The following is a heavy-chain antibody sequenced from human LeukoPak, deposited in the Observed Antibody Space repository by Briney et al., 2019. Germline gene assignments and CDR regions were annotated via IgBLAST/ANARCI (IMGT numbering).Heavy chain of an antibody. V-gene: IGHV3-9*01. Sequence: GGSLRLSCAASGFTFDDYAMHWVRQAPGKGLEWVSGISWNSGGIGYADSVKGRFTISRDNAKNSLYLQMNSLRAEDTALYYCAKVPMTSEDAFDIWGQGTMVTVSS. CDR2: ISWNSGGI. CDR3: AKVPMTSEDAFDI. CDR1: GFTFDDYA. D-gene: IGHD2-2*01. J-gene: IGHJ3*02.